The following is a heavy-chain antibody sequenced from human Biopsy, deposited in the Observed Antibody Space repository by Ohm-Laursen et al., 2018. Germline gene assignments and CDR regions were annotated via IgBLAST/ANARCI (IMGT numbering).Heavy chain of an antibody. J-gene: IGHJ5*02. CDR2: IFNSANT. CDR3: ARGDYFDSNGYFWFDP. Sequence: TLSLTCTVSGGSISSGGSYWSWIRQRPGKGLEWIGYIFNSANTYYNLSLKNLITISGDTSKNQFSLKLNSVTAADTAVYYCARGDYFDSNGYFWFDPWGQGTPVTVSS. V-gene: IGHV4-31*01. D-gene: IGHD3-22*01. CDR1: GGSISSGGSY.